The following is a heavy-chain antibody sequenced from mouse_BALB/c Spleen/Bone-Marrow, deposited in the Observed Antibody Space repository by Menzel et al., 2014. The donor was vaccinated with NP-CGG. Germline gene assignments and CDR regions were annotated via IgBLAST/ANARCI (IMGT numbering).Heavy chain of an antibody. CDR2: IYPGNVNT. J-gene: IGHJ4*01. D-gene: IGHD2-4*01. CDR3: ARSYDYDGNYAMDY. CDR1: GYTFTSYY. V-gene: IGHV1S56*01. Sequence: QVQLQQSGPELVKPGASVMISCKASGYTFTSYYIHWVKQRPGQGLEWIGWIYPGNVNTKYNEKFKGKATLTADKSSSTAYMQVSSLTSEDSAVYFCARSYDYDGNYAMDYWGQGTSVTVSS.